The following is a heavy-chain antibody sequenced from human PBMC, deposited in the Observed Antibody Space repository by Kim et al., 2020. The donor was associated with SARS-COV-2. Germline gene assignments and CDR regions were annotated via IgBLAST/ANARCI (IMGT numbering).Heavy chain of an antibody. D-gene: IGHD3-9*01. CDR3: AREFHSPDILTGLGHDAFDI. Sequence: SETLSLTCAVYGGSFSGYYWSWIRQPPGKGLEWIGEINHSGSTNYNPSLKSRVTISVDTSKNQFSLKLSSVTAADTAVYYCAREFHSPDILTGLGHDAFDIWGQGTMVTVSS. CDR1: GGSFSGYY. V-gene: IGHV4-34*01. CDR2: INHSGST. J-gene: IGHJ3*02.